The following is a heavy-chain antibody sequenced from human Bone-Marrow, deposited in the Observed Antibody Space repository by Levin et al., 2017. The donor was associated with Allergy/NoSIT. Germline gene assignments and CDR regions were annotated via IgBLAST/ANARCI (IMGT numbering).Heavy chain of an antibody. CDR3: ARYVEGYFAFDWLSRGYFDL. CDR1: GFTVSSNY. V-gene: IGHV3-53*01. D-gene: IGHD3-9*01. Sequence: QPGGSLRLSCAASGFTVSSNYMSWVRQAPGKGLEWVSVIYSGGSTYYADSVKGRFTISRDNSKNTLYLQMNSLRAEDTAVYYCARYVEGYFAFDWLSRGYFDLWGRGTLVTVSS. CDR2: IYSGGST. J-gene: IGHJ2*01.